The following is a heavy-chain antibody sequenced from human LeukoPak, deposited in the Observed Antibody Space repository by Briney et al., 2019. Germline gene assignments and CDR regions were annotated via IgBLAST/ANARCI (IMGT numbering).Heavy chain of an antibody. CDR3: AKNGGRGAYCSGGSCYPSYCYYMDG. Sequence: GGSLRLSCAASGFTFSDYGMSWVRQAPAKGLEWISSISSTGGTTYYEDSAKGRIPISRDNSKNTLFLQVKSLRAEDTAIDYCAKNGGRGAYCSGGSCYPSYCYYMDGWGKGTTVTISS. J-gene: IGHJ6*03. CDR2: ISSTGGTT. CDR1: GFTFSDYG. V-gene: IGHV3-23*01. D-gene: IGHD2-15*01.